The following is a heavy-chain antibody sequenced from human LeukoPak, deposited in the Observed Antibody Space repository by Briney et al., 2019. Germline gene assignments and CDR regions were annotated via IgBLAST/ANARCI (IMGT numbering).Heavy chain of an antibody. CDR1: GFTFSSYA. Sequence: GGSLRLSCAASGFTFSSYAMHWVRQAPGKGLKWVAVISYDGSNKYYADSVKGRFTISRDNSKNTLYLQMNSLRAEDTAVYYCARDPFTGYSSGWYHYWGQGTLVTVSS. J-gene: IGHJ4*02. CDR2: ISYDGSNK. V-gene: IGHV3-30-3*01. CDR3: ARDPFTGYSSGWYHY. D-gene: IGHD6-19*01.